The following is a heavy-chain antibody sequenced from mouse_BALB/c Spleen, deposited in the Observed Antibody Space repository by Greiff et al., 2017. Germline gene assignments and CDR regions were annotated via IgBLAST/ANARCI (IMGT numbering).Heavy chain of an antibody. Sequence: DVKLQESGPGLVKPSQSLSLTCTVTGYSITSDYAWNWIRQFPGNKLEWMGYISYSGSTSYNPSLKSRISITRDTSKNQFFLQLNSVTTEDTATYYCASHYYGSYFDVWGAGTTVTVSS. J-gene: IGHJ1*01. D-gene: IGHD1-2*01. CDR1: GYSITSDYA. CDR3: ASHYYGSYFDV. V-gene: IGHV3-2*02. CDR2: ISYSGST.